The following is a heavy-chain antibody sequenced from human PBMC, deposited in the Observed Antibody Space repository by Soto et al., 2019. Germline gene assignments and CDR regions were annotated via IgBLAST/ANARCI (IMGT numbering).Heavy chain of an antibody. CDR2: VDPRDSYT. D-gene: IGHD4-17*01. CDR3: VATYGDYLDY. Sequence: PGESLKISCKGSGYSFTTFWITWVRQMPGKGLEWMGTVDPRDSYTNYSPSFQGHVTISADKSISTAYLQWSSLKASDTAIYYCVATYGDYLDYWGQGTLVTVSS. J-gene: IGHJ4*02. CDR1: GYSFTTFW. V-gene: IGHV5-10-1*01.